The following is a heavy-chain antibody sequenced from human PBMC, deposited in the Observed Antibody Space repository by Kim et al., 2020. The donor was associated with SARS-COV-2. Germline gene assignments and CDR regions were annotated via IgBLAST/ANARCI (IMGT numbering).Heavy chain of an antibody. CDR1: GGSISSSSYY. CDR2: IYYSGST. Sequence: SETLSLTCTVSGGSISSSSYYWGWIRQPPGKGLEWIGSIYYSGSTYYNPSLKSRVTISVDTSKNQFSLKLSSVTAADTAVYYCARQYYYGSGGYYKAWYFDLWGRGTLVTVSS. V-gene: IGHV4-39*01. CDR3: ARQYYYGSGGYYKAWYFDL. D-gene: IGHD3-10*01. J-gene: IGHJ2*01.